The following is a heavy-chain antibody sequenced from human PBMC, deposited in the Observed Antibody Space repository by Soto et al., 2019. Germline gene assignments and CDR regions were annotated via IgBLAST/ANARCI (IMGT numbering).Heavy chain of an antibody. J-gene: IGHJ4*02. Sequence: PSETLSLTCTVSGGSISSEGYYWSWFRQHPGKGLEWIGDIYYSGSTYYNPSLKSRVTISGDRSKNQFSLKLSSVSAADTALYYCARGKGYSYGPYYFDYWGQGTLVTVSS. D-gene: IGHD5-18*01. CDR1: GGSISSEGYY. CDR2: IYYSGST. CDR3: ARGKGYSYGPYYFDY. V-gene: IGHV4-31*03.